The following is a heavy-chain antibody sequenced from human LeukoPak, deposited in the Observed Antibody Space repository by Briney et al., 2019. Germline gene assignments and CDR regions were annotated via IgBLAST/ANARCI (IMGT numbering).Heavy chain of an antibody. D-gene: IGHD3-10*01. J-gene: IGHJ4*02. CDR1: GFTFSRYT. Sequence: GGSLRLSCAASGFTFSRYTFNWVRQAPGKGLKWVSAVSEYRATPYYADYAKGRFTISRDNSRSTVYLQMNSLRAEDTAIYYCAKRVDGSGAYYIDYWGQGTLVTVSS. CDR2: VSEYRATP. V-gene: IGHV3-23*01. CDR3: AKRVDGSGAYYIDY.